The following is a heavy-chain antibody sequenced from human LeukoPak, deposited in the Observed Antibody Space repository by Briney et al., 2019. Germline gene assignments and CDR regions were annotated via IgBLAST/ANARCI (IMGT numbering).Heavy chain of an antibody. D-gene: IGHD2-15*01. CDR3: AKDTRSCSGGSCYSPGGLFY. V-gene: IGHV3-30*02. CDR1: GFTFSSYE. CDR2: IRYDGSNK. J-gene: IGHJ4*02. Sequence: GGSLRLSCAASGFTFSSYEMNWVRQAPGKGLEWVAFIRYDGSNKYYADSVKGRFTISRDNSKNTLYLQMNSLRAEDTAVYYRAKDTRSCSGGSCYSPGGLFYWGQGTLVTVSS.